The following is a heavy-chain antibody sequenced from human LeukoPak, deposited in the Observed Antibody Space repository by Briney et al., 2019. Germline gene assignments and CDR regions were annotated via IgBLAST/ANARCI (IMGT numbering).Heavy chain of an antibody. Sequence: PSETLSLTCGVSGYPINNAYYWVWIRQPPGKGLEWFGSLYHPDRTYYNPSLKSRVTMSVDTSRNQFSLRLSFVTAADTAVYYCARQYDSYFYYYLDLWGTGTTVTVSS. D-gene: IGHD2-2*01. CDR1: GYPINNAYY. V-gene: IGHV4-38-2*01. CDR3: ARQYDSYFYYYLDL. J-gene: IGHJ6*03. CDR2: LYHPDRT.